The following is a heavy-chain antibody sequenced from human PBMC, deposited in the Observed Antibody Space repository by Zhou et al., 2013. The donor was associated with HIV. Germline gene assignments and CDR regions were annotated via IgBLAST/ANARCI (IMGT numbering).Heavy chain of an antibody. CDR1: GYTFTNYG. CDR3: ARTPQCYYDSSGYCNYYFYYMDV. D-gene: IGHD3-22*01. V-gene: IGHV1-18*01. CDR2: ISPYNGNT. Sequence: QVQLVQSGAEVKKPGASVTVSCKASGYTFTNYGITWVRQGPGQGLEWMGWISPYNGNTNYAQKFQDRVAMTTDTSTSTAYMDLRSLRSDDTAVYYCARTPQCYYDSSGYCNYYFYYMDVWGKGTTVTVSS. J-gene: IGHJ6*03.